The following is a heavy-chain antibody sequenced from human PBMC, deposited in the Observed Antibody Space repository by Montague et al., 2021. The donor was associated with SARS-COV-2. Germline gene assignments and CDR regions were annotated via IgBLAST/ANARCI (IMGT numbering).Heavy chain of an antibody. CDR3: VRGIEAAGSYDY. Sequence: CAISGDSVSSNSATWNWIRQSPSRGLEWLGRTYYRSMLKSDYARSVKSRIAINPDTSKNQFSLQLSSVTPEDTALYYCVRGIEAAGSYDYWGQGTLVTVSS. J-gene: IGHJ4*02. V-gene: IGHV6-1*01. CDR1: GDSVSSNSAT. D-gene: IGHD6-13*01. CDR2: TYYRSMLKS.